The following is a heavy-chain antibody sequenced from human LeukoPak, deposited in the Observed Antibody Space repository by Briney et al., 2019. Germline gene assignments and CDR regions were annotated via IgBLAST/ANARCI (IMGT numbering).Heavy chain of an antibody. J-gene: IGHJ6*03. Sequence: LPGGSLRLSCAASGFTLSSYAMSWVRQAPGKGLEWVSAISGSGGSTYYADSVKGRFTISRDNSENTLYLQMNSLRAEDTAVYYCAKISYDYIWGSYRYMDVWGKGTTVTVSS. CDR1: GFTLSSYA. CDR3: AKISYDYIWGSYRYMDV. D-gene: IGHD3-16*01. V-gene: IGHV3-23*01. CDR2: ISGSGGST.